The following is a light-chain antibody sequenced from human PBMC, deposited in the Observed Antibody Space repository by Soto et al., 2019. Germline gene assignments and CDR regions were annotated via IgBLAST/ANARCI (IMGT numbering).Light chain of an antibody. CDR1: QSISSW. CDR2: DAS. CDR3: QQYNSYPWT. Sequence: DIQMTHSPSTLTASVGDRVTITGRASQSISSWLAWYQQKPGKAPKLLIYDASSLESGVPSRFSGSGSGTEFTLTISSLQPDDFATYYCQQYNSYPWTFGQGTKV. V-gene: IGKV1-5*01. J-gene: IGKJ1*01.